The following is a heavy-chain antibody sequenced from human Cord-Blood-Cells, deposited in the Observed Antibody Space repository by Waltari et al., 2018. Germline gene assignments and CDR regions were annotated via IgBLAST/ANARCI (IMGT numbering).Heavy chain of an antibody. Sequence: QVQLVQSGAEVKKPGSSVKVSCKASGGTFSSYAISWVRQAPGQGLEWRGAIVPIFGPANYAQKFQGRVTITADESTSTAYMELSSLRSEDTAVYYCARSPMRNNWNDVEDYWGQGTLVTVSS. V-gene: IGHV1-69*01. CDR3: ARSPMRNNWNDVEDY. CDR2: IVPIFGPA. CDR1: GGTFSSYA. J-gene: IGHJ4*02. D-gene: IGHD1-20*01.